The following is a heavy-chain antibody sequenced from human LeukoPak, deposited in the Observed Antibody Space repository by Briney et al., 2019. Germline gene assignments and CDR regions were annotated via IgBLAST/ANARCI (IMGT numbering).Heavy chain of an antibody. Sequence: GASVKVSCKASGYTFTNHAMNWVRQAPGQGLEWMGWINPNSGGTNYAQKFQGRVTMTRDTSITTAYMDLSRLRSDDTAVYYCARERKPSIAVAGAGGRDYYYMDVWGKGTTVTVSS. CDR3: ARERKPSIAVAGAGGRDYYYMDV. V-gene: IGHV1-2*02. CDR1: GYTFTNHA. D-gene: IGHD6-19*01. J-gene: IGHJ6*03. CDR2: INPNSGGT.